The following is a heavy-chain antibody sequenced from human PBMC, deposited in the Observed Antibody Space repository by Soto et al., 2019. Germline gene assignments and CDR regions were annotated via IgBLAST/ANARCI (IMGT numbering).Heavy chain of an antibody. CDR1: GFSVSSNY. J-gene: IGHJ4*02. V-gene: IGHV3-66*01. D-gene: IGHD2-15*01. CDR3: ARDYLVIPHRVIDY. Sequence: SGGSLRLSCAASGFSVSSNYMTWVRQAPGQGLECVSVIYSGGNTYYADSVKGRFTISRDNSKNTLYLQMNNVRAEDTAVYYCARDYLVIPHRVIDYWGQGTLVTVSS. CDR2: IYSGGNT.